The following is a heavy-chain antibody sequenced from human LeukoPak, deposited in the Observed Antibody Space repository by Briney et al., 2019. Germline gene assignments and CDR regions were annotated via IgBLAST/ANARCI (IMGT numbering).Heavy chain of an antibody. CDR3: ARDCIGCLGFDY. D-gene: IGHD1-26*01. Sequence: ASVKVSCKASGYTFTSYGISWVRQAPGQGLEWMGWVSAYADDTNYVQKFRGRITMTTDPSTSTAYMELRSLRSDDTAVYYCARDCIGCLGFDYWGQGTLVTVSS. CDR1: GYTFTSYG. V-gene: IGHV1-18*01. CDR2: VSAYADDT. J-gene: IGHJ4*02.